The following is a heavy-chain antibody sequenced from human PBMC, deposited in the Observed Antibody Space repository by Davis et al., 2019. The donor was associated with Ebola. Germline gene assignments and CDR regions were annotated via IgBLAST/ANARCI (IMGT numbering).Heavy chain of an antibody. D-gene: IGHD6-19*01. CDR3: ARDRSGWYRY. J-gene: IGHJ4*02. CDR1: GCTFDDYA. V-gene: IGHV3-20*04. CDR2: ISWNGGST. Sequence: GESLKISCAASGCTFDDYAMHWVRQAPGKGLELVSGISWNGGSTGYADSVKGRFTISRDNAKNSLYLQMNSLRAEDTALYYCARDRSGWYRYWGQGTLVTVSS.